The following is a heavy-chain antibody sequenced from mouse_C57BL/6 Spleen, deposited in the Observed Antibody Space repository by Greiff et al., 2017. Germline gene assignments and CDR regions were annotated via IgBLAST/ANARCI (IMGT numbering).Heavy chain of an antibody. CDR2: ISDGGSYT. CDR3: ARGARAWFAY. Sequence: EVNVVESGGGLVKPGGSLKLSCAASGFTFSSYAMSWVRQTPEKRLEWVATISDGGSYTYYPDNVKGRFTISRDNAKNDLYLQMSHLKSEDTAKYYCARGARAWFAYWGQGTLVTVSA. J-gene: IGHJ3*01. CDR1: GFTFSSYA. V-gene: IGHV5-4*03.